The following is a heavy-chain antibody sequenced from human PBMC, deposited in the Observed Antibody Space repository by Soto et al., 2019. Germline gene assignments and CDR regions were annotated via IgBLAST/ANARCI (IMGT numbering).Heavy chain of an antibody. CDR1: GYTFTSYG. V-gene: IGHV1-18*01. J-gene: IGHJ3*02. Sequence: QVQLVQSGAEVKKPGASVKVSCKASGYTFTSYGISWVRQAPGQGLEWMGWISAYNGNTNYAQKLQGRVTMTTDTSTSTAYMEQRSLRADDTAVYYCARDGRANHMTTGDAFDIWGQGTMVTVSS. CDR2: ISAYNGNT. D-gene: IGHD4-17*01. CDR3: ARDGRANHMTTGDAFDI.